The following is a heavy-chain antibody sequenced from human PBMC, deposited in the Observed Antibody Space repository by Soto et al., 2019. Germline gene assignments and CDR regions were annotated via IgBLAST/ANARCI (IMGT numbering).Heavy chain of an antibody. Sequence: GESLKISCKGSGYSFTSYWIGGVGQMPGKGLEWMGIIYPGDSDTRYSPSFQGQVTISADKSISTAYLQWSSLKASDTAMYYCARLGDYDFWSGPNWFDPWGQGTLVTVSS. D-gene: IGHD3-3*01. CDR3: ARLGDYDFWSGPNWFDP. CDR1: GYSFTSYW. V-gene: IGHV5-51*01. CDR2: IYPGDSDT. J-gene: IGHJ5*02.